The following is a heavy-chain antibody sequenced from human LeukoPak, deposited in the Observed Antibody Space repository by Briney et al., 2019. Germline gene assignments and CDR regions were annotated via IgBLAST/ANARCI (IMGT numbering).Heavy chain of an antibody. Sequence: PSETLSLTCTVSGGSISSSSYYWGWIRQPPGKGLEWIGSIYYRGSTYYNPSLKSRVTISVDTSKNQFSLKLSSVTAADTAVYYCARQGDGYYYMDVWGKGTTVTVSS. V-gene: IGHV4-39*01. D-gene: IGHD3-10*01. CDR3: ARQGDGYYYMDV. CDR1: GGSISSSSYY. J-gene: IGHJ6*03. CDR2: IYYRGST.